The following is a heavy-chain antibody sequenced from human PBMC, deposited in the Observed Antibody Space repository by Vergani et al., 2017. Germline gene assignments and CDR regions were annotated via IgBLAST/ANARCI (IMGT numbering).Heavy chain of an antibody. V-gene: IGHV2-5*02. CDR3: AHRPSEYDLWSGYYIGVWDNWIDP. CDR1: GFSPSTSGVG. D-gene: IGHD3-3*01. Sequence: QITLKESGPTLVKPTQTLTLTCTFSGFSPSTSGVGVGWIRQPPGKALEWLALIYWDDDKRYSPSLKSRLTITKVTSKNQVVLTMTNMDPVDTATYYCAHRPSEYDLWSGYYIGVWDNWIDPWGQGTLVTVCS. J-gene: IGHJ5*02. CDR2: IYWDDDK.